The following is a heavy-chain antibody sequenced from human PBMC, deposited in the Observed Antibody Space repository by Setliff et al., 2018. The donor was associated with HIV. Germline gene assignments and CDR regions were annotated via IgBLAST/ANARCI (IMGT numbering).Heavy chain of an antibody. CDR3: ARGAPYCNHGICHLFDY. CDR1: GAYISSGSHY. J-gene: IGHJ4*01. Sequence: SETLSLTCTVSGAYISSGSHYWRWIRQPAGKGLEWIGHIYTSGFTNYNPSLKSRASISAGTSKNQFSLRLTSVTAADTAVYYCARGAPYCNHGICHLFDYWGHGNLVTVSS. D-gene: IGHD2-8*01. CDR2: IYTSGFT. V-gene: IGHV4-61*09.